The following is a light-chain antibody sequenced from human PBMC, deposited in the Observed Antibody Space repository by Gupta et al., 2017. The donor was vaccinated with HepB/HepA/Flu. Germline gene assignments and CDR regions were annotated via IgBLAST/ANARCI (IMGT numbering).Light chain of an antibody. CDR3: QQDDNSPPLT. J-gene: IGKJ4*01. V-gene: IGKV3-20*01. CDR2: GAS. Sequence: EIVLPHSPGHLSLSPGERATLSCRASQTVRSDFLAWYQHKPGQSPRLLIYGASSRVAGIPDRFRGSASGTDLTLTISIREPEDFAVYYCQQDDNSPPLTFGGGTKVEIK. CDR1: QTVRSDF.